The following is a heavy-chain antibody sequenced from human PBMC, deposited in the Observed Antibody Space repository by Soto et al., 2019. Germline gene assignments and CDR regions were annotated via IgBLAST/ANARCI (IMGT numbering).Heavy chain of an antibody. V-gene: IGHV3-23*01. D-gene: IGHD3-16*01. CDR1: GFTFTSYA. J-gene: IGHJ6*02. CDR2: ISGSAGRT. CDR3: AKGITDRLTFSYGLDV. Sequence: GGSLRLSCAASGFTFTSYAFNWVRQAPGKGLEWVSGISGSAGRTYYADSVKGRFTISRDNSKNTLFPQMNSLRAEDTAVYYCAKGITDRLTFSYGLDVWGRGTTVTVSS.